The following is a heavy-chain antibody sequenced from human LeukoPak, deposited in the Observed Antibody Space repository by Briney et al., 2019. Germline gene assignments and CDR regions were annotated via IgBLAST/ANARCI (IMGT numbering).Heavy chain of an antibody. J-gene: IGHJ4*02. Sequence: PGGSLRLSCAASGFTFSTYGMTWVRQAPGKGLEWVSSVSADGRTTFHAESVKGRFTISRDNSKSTLYLQMNSLRSEDTATYYCARGASIQVPDSWGQGALVTVCS. CDR1: GFTFSTYG. CDR2: VSADGRTT. CDR3: ARGASIQVPDS. V-gene: IGHV3-23*01. D-gene: IGHD4-11*01.